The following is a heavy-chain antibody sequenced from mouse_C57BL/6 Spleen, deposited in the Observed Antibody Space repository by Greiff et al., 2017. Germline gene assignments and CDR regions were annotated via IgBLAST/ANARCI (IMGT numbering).Heavy chain of an antibody. D-gene: IGHD1-1*01. J-gene: IGHJ4*01. V-gene: IGHV14-1*01. CDR2: IDPEDGDT. CDR1: GFNIKDYY. Sequence: EVQLQQSGAELVRPGASVKLSCTASGFNIKDYYMHWVKQRPEQGLEWIGRIDPEDGDTEYAPKFQGKATMTADPSSNTAYLQLSSLTSEDTAVYYCTSYYGSPYYAMDYWGQGTSVTVSS. CDR3: TSYYGSPYYAMDY.